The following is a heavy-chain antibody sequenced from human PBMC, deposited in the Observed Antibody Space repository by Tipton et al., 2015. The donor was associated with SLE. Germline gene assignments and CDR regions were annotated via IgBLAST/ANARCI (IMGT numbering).Heavy chain of an antibody. V-gene: IGHV1-24*01. CDR1: GYTLSGLP. CDR3: VIDLTPVTGGVQ. D-gene: IGHD4-17*01. CDR2: FGPEDGET. J-gene: IGHJ4*02. Sequence: QLVQSGAEVKKPGASVTVSCKLSGYTLSGLPIQWVRQAPGKGLEWMGGFGPEDGETIYAQNFQGRVTMTEGTSRDTAHMELSSLTFEDTAVYYCVIDLTPVTGGVQWGQGTPVTVSS.